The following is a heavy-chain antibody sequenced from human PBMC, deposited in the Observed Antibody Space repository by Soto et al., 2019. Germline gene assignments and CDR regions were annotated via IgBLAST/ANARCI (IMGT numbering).Heavy chain of an antibody. D-gene: IGHD5-12*01. CDR1: GFTFSNYA. CDR2: IRGSGGST. V-gene: IGHV3-23*01. Sequence: PGGSLRLSCAASGFTFSNYAMNWVRQAPGKGLEWVSAIRGSGGSTYYADSVKGRFTISRDNSKNTLYLQMNSLRAEDTAVYYCAKMNGYDLAPYYFDYWGQGTLVTVSS. CDR3: AKMNGYDLAPYYFDY. J-gene: IGHJ4*02.